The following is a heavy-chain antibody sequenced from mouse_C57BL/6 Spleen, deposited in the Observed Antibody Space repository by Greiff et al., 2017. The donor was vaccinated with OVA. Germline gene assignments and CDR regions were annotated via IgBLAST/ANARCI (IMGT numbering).Heavy chain of an antibody. Sequence: VQLKQSGPELVKPGASVKISCKASGYSFTDYNMNWVKQSNGKSLEWIGVINPNYGTTSYNQKFKGKATLTVDQSSSTAYMQLNSLISEDSAVYYCARSGSVVAPTMDYWGQGTSVTVSS. J-gene: IGHJ4*01. CDR3: ARSGSVVAPTMDY. CDR1: GYSFTDYN. V-gene: IGHV1-39*01. D-gene: IGHD1-1*01. CDR2: INPNYGTT.